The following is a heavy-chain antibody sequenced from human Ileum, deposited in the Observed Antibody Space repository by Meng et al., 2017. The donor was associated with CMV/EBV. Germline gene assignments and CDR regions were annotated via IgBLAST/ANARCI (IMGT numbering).Heavy chain of an antibody. V-gene: IGHV3-48*04. J-gene: IGHJ6*02. D-gene: IGHD3/OR15-3a*01. CDR2: ISSSSSTI. CDR3: ARKSDLLHIYYYGMDV. Sequence: GESLKISCAASGFTFSSYSMNWVRQAPGKGLEWVSYISSSSSTIYYADSVKGRFTISRDNAKNSLYLQMNSLRAEDTAVYYCARKSDLLHIYYYGMDVWGQGTTVTVSS. CDR1: GFTFSSYS.